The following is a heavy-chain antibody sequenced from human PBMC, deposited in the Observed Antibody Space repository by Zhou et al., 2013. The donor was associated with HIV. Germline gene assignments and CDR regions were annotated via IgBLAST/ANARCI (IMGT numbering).Heavy chain of an antibody. CDR2: INPSGGST. J-gene: IGHJ4*02. V-gene: IGHV1-46*01. Sequence: QVQLVQSGAEVKKPGASVKVSCKASGYIFTSHYIHWVRQAPGQGLEWMAVINPSGGSTSYAQKFQGRVTMTRDTSTSTVYMELYSLRSDDTAVYYCARDQTRLGGPGAYWGQGTLVTVSS. CDR3: ARDQTRLGGPGAY. CDR1: GYIFTSHY. D-gene: IGHD1-26*01.